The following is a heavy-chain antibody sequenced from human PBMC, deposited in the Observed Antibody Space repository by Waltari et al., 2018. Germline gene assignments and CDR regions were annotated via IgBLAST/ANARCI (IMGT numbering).Heavy chain of an antibody. CDR1: GYTFTSYG. CDR3: ARLIERITIFGVALHNWFDP. CDR2: ISAYNGTT. Sequence: QVQLVQSGAEVKKPGASVKVSCKASGYTFTSYGISWVRQAPGQGLEWMGWISAYNGTTNYAQKLQGRVTMTTDTSTSTAYMELRSLRSDDTAVYYCARLIERITIFGVALHNWFDPWGQGTLVTVSS. J-gene: IGHJ5*02. D-gene: IGHD3-3*01. V-gene: IGHV1-18*01.